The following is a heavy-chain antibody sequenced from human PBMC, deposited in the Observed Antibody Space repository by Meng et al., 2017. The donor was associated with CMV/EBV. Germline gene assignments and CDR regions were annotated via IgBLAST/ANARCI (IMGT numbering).Heavy chain of an antibody. J-gene: IGHJ4*02. Sequence: GESLKISCAASGFTFSSYGIHWVRQAPGKGLEWVAFIRYDGSNKYYADSVKGRFTISRDNSKNTLYLQMNSLRAEDTAVYYCAKTRLSIAATYFDYWGQGTLVTVSS. CDR3: AKTRLSIAATYFDY. CDR2: IRYDGSNK. V-gene: IGHV3-30*02. D-gene: IGHD6-6*01. CDR1: GFTFSSYG.